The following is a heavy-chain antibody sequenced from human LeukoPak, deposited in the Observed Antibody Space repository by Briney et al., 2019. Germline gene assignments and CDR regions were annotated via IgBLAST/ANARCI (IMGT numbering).Heavy chain of an antibody. D-gene: IGHD6-19*01. J-gene: IGHJ5*02. Sequence: GASVKVSCKASGYTFTSYPMHWVRQAPGQRLEWMGWINAANGNTQYSQKFQGRVTITRDTSASTAYMELSSLRSEDTAVYYCARGAPIRVAVAATFDPWGQGTLVTVPS. V-gene: IGHV1-3*01. CDR3: ARGAPIRVAVAATFDP. CDR2: INAANGNT. CDR1: GYTFTSYP.